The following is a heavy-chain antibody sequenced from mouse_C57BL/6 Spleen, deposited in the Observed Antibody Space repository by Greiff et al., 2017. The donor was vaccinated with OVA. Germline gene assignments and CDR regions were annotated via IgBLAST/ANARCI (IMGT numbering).Heavy chain of an antibody. CDR3: ARHYYGLDY. J-gene: IGHJ2*01. D-gene: IGHD1-1*01. CDR2: IRNKANGYTT. Sequence: EVKLVESGGGLVQPGGSLSLSCAASGFTFTDYYMSWVRQPPGKALEWLGFIRNKANGYTTEYSASVKGRFTISRDNSQSILYRQMNALRAEDSATYYCARHYYGLDYWGQGTTLTVSS. CDR1: GFTFTDYY. V-gene: IGHV7-3*01.